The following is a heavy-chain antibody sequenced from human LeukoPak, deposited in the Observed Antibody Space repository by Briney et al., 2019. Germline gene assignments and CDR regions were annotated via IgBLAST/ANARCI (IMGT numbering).Heavy chain of an antibody. V-gene: IGHV3-30-3*01. D-gene: IGHD2-2*01. Sequence: GRSLRLSCAASGFTFSSYAMHWVRRAPGKGLEWVAVISYDGSNKYYADSVKGRFTISRDNSKNTLYLQMNSLRAEDTAVYYCARDTQTVVPAAINNWGQGTLVTVSS. CDR3: ARDTQTVVPAAINN. J-gene: IGHJ4*02. CDR2: ISYDGSNK. CDR1: GFTFSSYA.